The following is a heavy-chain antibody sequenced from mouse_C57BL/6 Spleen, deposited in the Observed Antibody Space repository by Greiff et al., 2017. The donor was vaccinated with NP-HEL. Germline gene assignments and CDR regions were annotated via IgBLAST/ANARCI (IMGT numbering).Heavy chain of an antibody. D-gene: IGHD2-13*01. Sequence: VQVVESGPELVKPGASVKISCKASGYAFSSSWMNWVKQRPGKGLEWIGRIYPGDGDTNYNGKFKGKATLTADKSSSTAYMQLSSLTSEDSAVYFCARQDDYRDYAMDYWGQGTSVTVSS. CDR1: GYAFSSSW. CDR3: ARQDDYRDYAMDY. V-gene: IGHV1-82*01. CDR2: IYPGDGDT. J-gene: IGHJ4*01.